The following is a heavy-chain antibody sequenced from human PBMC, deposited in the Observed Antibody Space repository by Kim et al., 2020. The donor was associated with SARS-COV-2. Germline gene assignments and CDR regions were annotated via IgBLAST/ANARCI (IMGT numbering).Heavy chain of an antibody. D-gene: IGHD3-9*01. V-gene: IGHV4-34*01. CDR1: GGSFSGYY. J-gene: IGHJ3*02. Sequence: SETLSLTCAVYGGSFSGYYWSWIRQPPGKGLEWIGEINHSGSTNYNPSLKSRVTISVDTSKNQFSLKLSSVTAADTAVYYCARGQYYDILTRYYNGAFYIWGQGTMVTVSA. CDR2: INHSGST. CDR3: ARGQYYDILTRYYNGAFYI.